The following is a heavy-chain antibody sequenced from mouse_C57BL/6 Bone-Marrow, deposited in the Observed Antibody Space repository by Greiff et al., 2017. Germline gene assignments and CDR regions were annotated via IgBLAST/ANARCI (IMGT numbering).Heavy chain of an antibody. J-gene: IGHJ1*03. V-gene: IGHV7-1*01. CDR1: GFTFSDFY. CDR3: ARDGRYYGSSYRYFDV. CDR2: SRNKANDYTT. D-gene: IGHD1-1*01. Sequence: DVKLVESGGGLVQSGRSLRLSCATSGFTFSDFYMEWVRQAPGKGLEWIAASRNKANDYTTEYSASVKGRFIVSRDTSQSILYLQMNALRAEDTAIYYCARDGRYYGSSYRYFDVWGTGTTVTVSS.